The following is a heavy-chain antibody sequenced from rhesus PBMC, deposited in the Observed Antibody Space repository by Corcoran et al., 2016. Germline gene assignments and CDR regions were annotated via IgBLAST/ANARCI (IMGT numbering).Heavy chain of an antibody. V-gene: IGHV4-165*02. J-gene: IGHJ4*01. D-gene: IGHD2-27*01. CDR1: GGSISGHY. CDR3: ARFPWYYPNFDY. CDR2: IGGIKGST. Sequence: QVQLQESGPGLVKPSETLSLTCSVSGGSISGHYCNWLRKPPGKGLEWIGYIGGIKGSTYYSPPLSSRRSISTHTSKNQFSLKLTSFTASDTAVYYCARFPWYYPNFDYWGQGVLVTFSS.